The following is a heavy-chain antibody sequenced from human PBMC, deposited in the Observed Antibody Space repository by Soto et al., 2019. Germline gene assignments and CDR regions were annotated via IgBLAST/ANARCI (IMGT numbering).Heavy chain of an antibody. V-gene: IGHV1-2*04. Sequence: GASVKVSCKGSGYTFTVYYMHWVRQAPGQGPERMGWINPNSGGTNYAQKFQGWVTMTRDTSISTAYMELSRLRSDDTAVYYCARGDYDILTGYESGWFDPWGQGTLVTVSS. CDR3: ARGDYDILTGYESGWFDP. CDR2: INPNSGGT. D-gene: IGHD3-9*01. CDR1: GYTFTVYY. J-gene: IGHJ5*02.